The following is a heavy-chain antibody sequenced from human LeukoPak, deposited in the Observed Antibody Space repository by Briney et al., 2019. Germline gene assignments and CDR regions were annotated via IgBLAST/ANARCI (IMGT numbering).Heavy chain of an antibody. CDR2: IKHDGGAK. CDR3: ATFTIDVVPVAFGMGY. J-gene: IGHJ4*02. Sequence: PGESVRLSCAASGITFSNYWMTWVRQAPGKGLEWVATIKHDGGAKFCVDSVKGRITISRDNAKNSLYLQMNFPRAEETAVYYCATFTIDVVPVAFGMGYWGQGTLVT. D-gene: IGHD2-2*01. CDR1: GITFSNYW. V-gene: IGHV3-7*01.